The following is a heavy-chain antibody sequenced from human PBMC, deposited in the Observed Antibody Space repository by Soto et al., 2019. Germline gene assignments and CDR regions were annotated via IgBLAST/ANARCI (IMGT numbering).Heavy chain of an antibody. CDR3: ARGRLEYYDILTGYYHFDH. D-gene: IGHD3-9*01. J-gene: IGHJ4*02. Sequence: SETLSLTCAVYGGSFSGYYWSWIRQPPGKGLEWIGEINHSGNTNYNPSLKSRVTISVDTSKNQFSLNLSSVTAADTAVYYCARGRLEYYDILTGYYHFDHWGQGTLVTVSS. CDR1: GGSFSGYY. CDR2: INHSGNT. V-gene: IGHV4-34*01.